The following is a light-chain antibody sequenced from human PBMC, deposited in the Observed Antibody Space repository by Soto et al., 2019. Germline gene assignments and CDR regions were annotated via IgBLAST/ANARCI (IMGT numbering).Light chain of an antibody. Sequence: DIQIYQSLSTLSANVRDRDTITCRASQTISRWLAWYQQKPGKAAKLLIYKASTLKSGVPSRFSGSGSGPEFTLTISSRKPDDFATYYCQLYNIYSEAFGQVTKV. V-gene: IGKV1-5*03. CDR2: KAS. CDR3: QLYNIYSEA. J-gene: IGKJ1*01. CDR1: QTISRW.